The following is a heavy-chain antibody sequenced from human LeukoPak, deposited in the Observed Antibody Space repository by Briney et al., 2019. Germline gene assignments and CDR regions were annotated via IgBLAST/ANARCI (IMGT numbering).Heavy chain of an antibody. CDR3: ARFPSTGRGNYGWFDP. J-gene: IGHJ5*02. CDR1: GFTFSSYG. CDR2: ISYDGSNK. D-gene: IGHD4-11*01. Sequence: GGSLRLSCAASGFTFSSYGMHWVRQAPGKGLEWVAVISYDGSNKYYADSVKGRFTISRDNAKNSLYLQMNSLRAEDTAVYYCARFPSTGRGNYGWFDPWGQGTLVTVSS. V-gene: IGHV3-30*03.